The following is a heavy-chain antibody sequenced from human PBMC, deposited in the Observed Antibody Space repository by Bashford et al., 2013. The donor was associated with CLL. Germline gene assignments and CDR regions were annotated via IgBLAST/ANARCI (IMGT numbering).Heavy chain of an antibody. CDR3: AREPYSSGWTHYDS. Sequence: ASVKVSCKASGYTFTGYYIHWVRQAPGQGLEWMGWIDPKSGGTNYAQNFQGRVTMTRDTSISTAYMELSSLTSDDTAVYYCAREPYSSGWTHYDSWGQGTLGHRLL. D-gene: IGHD6-19*01. J-gene: IGHJ4*02. V-gene: IGHV1-2*02. CDR1: GYTFTGYY. CDR2: IDPKSGGT.